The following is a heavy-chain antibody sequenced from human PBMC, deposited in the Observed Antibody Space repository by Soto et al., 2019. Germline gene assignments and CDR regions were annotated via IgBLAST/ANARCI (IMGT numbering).Heavy chain of an antibody. CDR1: GGSFSGYY. CDR2: INHSGST. Sequence: PSETLSLTCAVYGGSFSGYYWSWIRQPPGKGLEWIGEINHSGSTNYNPSLKSRVTISVDTSKNQFSLKLSSVTAADTAVYYCASGFIMVTEGPFFDYWGQGTLVTVSS. CDR3: ASGFIMVTEGPFFDY. J-gene: IGHJ4*02. D-gene: IGHD5-18*01. V-gene: IGHV4-34*01.